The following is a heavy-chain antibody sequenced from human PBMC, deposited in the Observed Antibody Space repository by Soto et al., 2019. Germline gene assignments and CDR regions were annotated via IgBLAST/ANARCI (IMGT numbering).Heavy chain of an antibody. V-gene: IGHV5-51*01. CDR2: IYPGDSDT. CDR3: ARHHGSPGSYFGLDV. CDR1: GYIFTSYW. J-gene: IGHJ6*02. D-gene: IGHD6-13*01. Sequence: GESLKISCKGSGYIFTSYWINWVCQMPGKGLEWMGIIYPGDSDTRYSPSFQGQVTISADKSIDTAFLQWRSLKASDTAVYYCARHHGSPGSYFGLDVWGQGTTVTVSS.